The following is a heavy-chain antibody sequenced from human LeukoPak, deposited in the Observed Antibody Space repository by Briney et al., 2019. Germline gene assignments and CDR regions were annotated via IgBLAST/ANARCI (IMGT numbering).Heavy chain of an antibody. V-gene: IGHV4-59*01. CDR3: ARGPEHRWQLNTAEYFQH. J-gene: IGHJ1*01. CDR2: IYYSGST. D-gene: IGHD1-14*01. Sequence: TETLSLTCTVSGGSMSSYYWSWIRQPPGKGLEWIGYIYYSGSTNYNPSLKSRVTISVDTSKNQFSLKLSSVTAADTAVYYCARGPEHRWQLNTAEYFQHWGQGTLVTVSS. CDR1: GGSMSSYY.